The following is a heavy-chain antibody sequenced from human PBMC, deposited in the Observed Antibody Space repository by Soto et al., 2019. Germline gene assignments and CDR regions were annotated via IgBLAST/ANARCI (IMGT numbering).Heavy chain of an antibody. CDR1: GFTFSSSA. D-gene: IGHD6-13*01. CDR2: ISGSGGST. J-gene: IGHJ4*02. CDR3: AKDHNRSSWYVF. V-gene: IGHV3-23*01. Sequence: GGSVRLSCAAPGFTFSSSALTPFRQAPRKGLEWVSAISGSGGSTYYADSVKGRFTLSRDNSKNTLYLQMNSLRAEDTAVYYCAKDHNRSSWYVFWGQGTLVTVSS.